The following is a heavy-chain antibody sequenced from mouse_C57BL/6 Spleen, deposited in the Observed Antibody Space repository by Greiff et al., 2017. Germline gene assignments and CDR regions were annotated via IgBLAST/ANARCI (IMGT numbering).Heavy chain of an antibody. V-gene: IGHV1-74*01. Sequence: QVQLQQPGAELVKPGASVKVSCKASGYSFTRYWMHWVMQRHGQGLEWIGRIHPSDSDTHYNQKLKGKATLTVDKSSSTAYMQLSSLTSEDSAVDYCAHRPFDYWGQGTTLTVSS. CDR1: GYSFTRYW. CDR2: IHPSDSDT. J-gene: IGHJ2*01. CDR3: AHRPFDY.